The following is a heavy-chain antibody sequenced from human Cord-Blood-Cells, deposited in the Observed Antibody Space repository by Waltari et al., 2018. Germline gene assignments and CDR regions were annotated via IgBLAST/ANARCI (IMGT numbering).Heavy chain of an antibody. J-gene: IGHJ4*02. V-gene: IGHV1-24*01. D-gene: IGHD2-2*01. CDR1: VYTLPDLS. CDR2: FDPEDGET. Sequence: QVQLVQSGDEVKKPGASVQVSCKVSVYTLPDLSTHWVRQPPGKGLEWMGGFDPEDGETIYAQKFQGRVTMTEDTSTDTAYMELSSLRSEDTAVYYCATVETWGTSCYFDYWGQGTLVTVSS. CDR3: ATVETWGTSCYFDY.